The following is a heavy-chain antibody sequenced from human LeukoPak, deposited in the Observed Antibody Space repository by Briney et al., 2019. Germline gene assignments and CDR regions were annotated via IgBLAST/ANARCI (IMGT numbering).Heavy chain of an antibody. Sequence: GGSLRLSCAASGFAVSSNYMSWVRQAPGKGLEWVSIIYSGGSTYYADSVMGRFTISRDNSKNTLYLQLNSLRAEDTAVYYCARVLGSVLDYWGQGTLVTVSS. CDR1: GFAVSSNY. D-gene: IGHD3-10*01. J-gene: IGHJ4*02. V-gene: IGHV3-53*01. CDR3: ARVLGSVLDY. CDR2: IYSGGST.